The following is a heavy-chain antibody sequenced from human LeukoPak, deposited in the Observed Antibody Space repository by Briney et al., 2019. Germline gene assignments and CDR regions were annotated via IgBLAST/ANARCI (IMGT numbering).Heavy chain of an antibody. CDR1: GFTFSSYA. D-gene: IGHD3-22*01. V-gene: IGHV3-23*01. CDR2: ISGSAKST. CDR3: AKDGYYYDSSGYYDGGYFDY. Sequence: PGGSLRLSCAVSGFTFSSYAMSWVRQAPGKGLEWVSGISGSAKSTYYADSVKGRFTISRDNSKNTMYLQMKSLRAEDTAEYFCAKDGYYYDSSGYYDGGYFDYWGQGTLVTVSS. J-gene: IGHJ4*02.